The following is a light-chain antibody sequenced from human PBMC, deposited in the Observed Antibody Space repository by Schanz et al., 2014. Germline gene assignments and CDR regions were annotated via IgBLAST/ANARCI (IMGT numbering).Light chain of an antibody. CDR1: QSISTW. V-gene: IGKV1-5*03. Sequence: DIQMTQSPSTLSASVGDRVTITCRARQSISTWLAWYQQKPGKAPKLLIYKASSLESGVPSRFSGSGSGTEFTLTISCLQPDDFAAYYCQQCNSNPWTFGQGTKVEIK. CDR3: QQCNSNPWT. J-gene: IGKJ1*01. CDR2: KAS.